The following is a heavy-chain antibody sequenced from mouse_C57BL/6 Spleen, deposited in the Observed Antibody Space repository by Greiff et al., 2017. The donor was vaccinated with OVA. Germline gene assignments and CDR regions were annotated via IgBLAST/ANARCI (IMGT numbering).Heavy chain of an antibody. CDR1: GYTFTSYW. V-gene: IGHV1-69*01. J-gene: IGHJ2*01. CDR3: ARNGYDERPFDY. CDR2: IDPSDSYT. D-gene: IGHD2-2*01. Sequence: QVQLKQPGAELVMPGASVKLSCKASGYTFTSYWMHWVKQRPGQGLEWIGEIDPSDSYTNYNQKFKGKSTLTVDKSSSTAYMQLSSLTSEDSAVYYCARNGYDERPFDYWGQGTTLTVSS.